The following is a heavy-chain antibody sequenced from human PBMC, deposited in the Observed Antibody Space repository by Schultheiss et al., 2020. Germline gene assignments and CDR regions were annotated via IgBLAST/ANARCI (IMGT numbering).Heavy chain of an antibody. V-gene: IGHV3-48*03. CDR1: GFTFSGYA. D-gene: IGHD1-7*01. J-gene: IGHJ4*02. CDR2: ISTNGNTV. Sequence: GGSLRLSCAASGFTFSGYAMHWVRQAPGKGLEWVSYISTNGNTVYYGDSVKGRFTISRDNAKNSLYLQMNSLRAEDTAVYYCAKEQRIWLELLDYWGKGTLVTVSS. CDR3: AKEQRIWLELLDY.